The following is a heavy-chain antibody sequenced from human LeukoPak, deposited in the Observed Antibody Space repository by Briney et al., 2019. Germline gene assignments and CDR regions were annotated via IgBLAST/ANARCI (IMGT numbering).Heavy chain of an antibody. Sequence: SETLSLTCTVSDGSISGYYWSWIRQPPGKGLEWIGYIYYSGSTNYNPSLKSRVSISVDTSNNQFSLKLGSVTAADTAVYYCARYTGSYYTYWGQGTLVTVSS. D-gene: IGHD1-26*01. V-gene: IGHV4-59*01. CDR2: IYYSGST. CDR1: DGSISGYY. J-gene: IGHJ4*02. CDR3: ARYTGSYYTY.